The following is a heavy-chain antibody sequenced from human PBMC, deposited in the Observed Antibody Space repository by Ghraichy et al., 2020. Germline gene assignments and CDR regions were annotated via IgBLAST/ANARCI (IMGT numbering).Heavy chain of an antibody. Sequence: GGSLRLSCAASGFTFSSYVMAWVRQAPGKGPEWVSSIRDSSVNIYYADSVKGRLTISRDNSKNTLYLQMNNLRAEDTAIYYCAKGTSAWQGYYFDYWGQGTLVTVSS. J-gene: IGHJ4*02. CDR1: GFTFSSYV. CDR2: IRDSSVNI. D-gene: IGHD6-19*01. CDR3: AKGTSAWQGYYFDY. V-gene: IGHV3-23*01.